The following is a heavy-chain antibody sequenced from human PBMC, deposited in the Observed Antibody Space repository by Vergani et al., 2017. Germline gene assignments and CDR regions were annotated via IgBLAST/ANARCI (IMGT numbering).Heavy chain of an antibody. J-gene: IGHJ5*02. CDR1: GYSFTGYY. CDR2: INPNSGGT. CDR3: ARDHSYYGSGSYPTNWFDP. D-gene: IGHD3-10*01. V-gene: IGHV1-2*02. Sequence: QVQLLQSGAEVKKPWASVKVPCKASGYSFTGYYMHWVRKPPGQGLEWMGWINPNSGGTNYAQKFQGRVTMTRDTSISTAYMELSRLRSDDTAVYYCARDHSYYGSGSYPTNWFDPWGQGTLVTVSS.